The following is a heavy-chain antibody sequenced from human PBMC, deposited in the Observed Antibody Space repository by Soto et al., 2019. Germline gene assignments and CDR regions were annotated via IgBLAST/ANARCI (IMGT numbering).Heavy chain of an antibody. V-gene: IGHV3-30-3*01. D-gene: IGHD4-17*01. CDR2: ISYDGSNK. CDR1: GFTFSSYA. CDR3: ACLIFYGDYLH. J-gene: IGHJ4*02. Sequence: SLIVSCAASGFTFSSYAMHWVRQAPGKGLEWVAVISYDGSNKYYADSVKGRFTISRDNSKNTLYLQMNSLRAEDTAVYYCACLIFYGDYLHWGQGTLVTVSS.